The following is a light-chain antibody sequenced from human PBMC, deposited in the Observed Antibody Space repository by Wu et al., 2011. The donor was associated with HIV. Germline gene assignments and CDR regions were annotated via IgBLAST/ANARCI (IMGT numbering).Light chain of an antibody. V-gene: IGKV3D-20*02. Sequence: EIVLTQSPGTLSVSPGERATLSCRVSQSISSGYLAWYQQKPGQAPRLLIYDASNRATGIPARFSGSGSGTDFTLTISSLEPEDFAVYYCQQRSNWLWTFGQGTKVEIK. J-gene: IGKJ1*01. CDR2: DAS. CDR1: QSISSGY. CDR3: QQRSNWLWT.